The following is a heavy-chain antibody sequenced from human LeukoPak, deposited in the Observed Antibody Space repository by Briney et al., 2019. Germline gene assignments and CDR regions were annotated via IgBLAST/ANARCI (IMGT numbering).Heavy chain of an antibody. V-gene: IGHV4-61*02. CDR1: GGSITSGTYY. J-gene: IGHJ4*02. Sequence: SETLSLTCTVSGGSITSGTYYWSWIRQSAGQGLEWIGRIYSTASTSYNPSLKSRVTISVDTSKNQFSLKLSSVTAADTAVYYCARDVDTAMGFFYYWGQGTLVTASS. D-gene: IGHD5-18*01. CDR2: IYSTAST. CDR3: ARDVDTAMGFFYY.